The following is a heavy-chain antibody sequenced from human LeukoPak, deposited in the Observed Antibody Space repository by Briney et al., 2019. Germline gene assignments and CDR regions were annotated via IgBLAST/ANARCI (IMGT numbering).Heavy chain of an antibody. CDR2: ISAYNGNT. V-gene: IGHV1-18*01. D-gene: IGHD4-11*01. Sequence: ASVKVSCKASGYTFTSYGFSWVRQAPGQGLEWMGWISAYNGNTNYAQKLQGRVTMTTDTSTSTAYMELRSLRSDDTAVYYCARDGKSYSNYGWFDPWGQGTLVTVSS. J-gene: IGHJ5*02. CDR1: GYTFTSYG. CDR3: ARDGKSYSNYGWFDP.